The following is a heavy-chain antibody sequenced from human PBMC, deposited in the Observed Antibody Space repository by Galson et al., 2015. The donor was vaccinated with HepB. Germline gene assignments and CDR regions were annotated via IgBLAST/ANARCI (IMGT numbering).Heavy chain of an antibody. D-gene: IGHD6-13*01. CDR2: ISSSSSYI. CDR3: ARDLGGTAPFDY. CDR1: GFTFSSYS. J-gene: IGHJ4*02. V-gene: IGHV3-21*01. Sequence: SLRLSCAASGFTFSSYSMNWVRQAPGKGLEWVSSISSSSSYIYYADSVKGRFTISRDNAKNSLYLQMNSLRAEDTAVYYCARDLGGTAPFDYWGQGTLVTVSS.